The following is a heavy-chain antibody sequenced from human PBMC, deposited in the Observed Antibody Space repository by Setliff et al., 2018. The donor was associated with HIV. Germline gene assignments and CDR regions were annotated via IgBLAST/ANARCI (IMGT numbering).Heavy chain of an antibody. CDR3: AHISRVAYVNIKYYFDY. V-gene: IGHV2-5*02. J-gene: IGHJ4*02. CDR2: IYWDDDE. CDR1: GFSLTTRGAG. D-gene: IGHD2-2*01. Sequence: ESGPTLVNPTQTLTLTCTFSGFSLTTRGAGVGWIRQPPGKALEWVALIYWDDDERYSPSLNSRLTITKDTSKNQVVLTMTNMDPVDTATYYCAHISRVAYVNIKYYFDYWGQGTLVTVSS.